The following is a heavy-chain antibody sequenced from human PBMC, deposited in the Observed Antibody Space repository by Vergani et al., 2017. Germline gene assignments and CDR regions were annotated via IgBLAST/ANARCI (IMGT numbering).Heavy chain of an antibody. CDR2: IYPGDSDT. V-gene: IGHV5-51*01. D-gene: IGHD6-19*01. J-gene: IGHJ3*02. Sequence: EVQLVQSGAEVKKPGESLKISCKGSGYSFTSYWIGWVRQMPGKGLEWMGIIYPGDSDTRYSPSFQGQVTISADKSISTAYLQWSSLKASDTAMYYCAGWDDSLVAGTVADAFDIWGQGTMVTVSS. CDR1: GYSFTSYW. CDR3: AGWDDSLVAGTVADAFDI.